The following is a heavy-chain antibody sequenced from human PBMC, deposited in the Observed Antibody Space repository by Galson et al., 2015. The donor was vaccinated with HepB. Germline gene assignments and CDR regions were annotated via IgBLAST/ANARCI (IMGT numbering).Heavy chain of an antibody. Sequence: ETLSLTCTVSGGSISSGGYYWGWIRQPPGKGLEWIGSIYHSGSTSYNPSLKSRVTISVDTSRNQFSLKLSSVTAADTAVYYCARRYYYGSGIPGGLDVWGQGTTVTVSS. CDR3: ARRYYYGSGIPGGLDV. CDR1: GGSISSGGYY. J-gene: IGHJ6*02. V-gene: IGHV4-39*01. CDR2: IYHSGST. D-gene: IGHD3-10*01.